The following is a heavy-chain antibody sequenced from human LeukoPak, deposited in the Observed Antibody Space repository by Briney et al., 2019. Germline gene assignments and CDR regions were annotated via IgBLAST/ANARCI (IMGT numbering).Heavy chain of an antibody. CDR2: IKQDGSEK. V-gene: IGHV3-7*01. CDR3: ARDPAWRAARNWFDP. D-gene: IGHD6-6*01. J-gene: IGHJ5*02. CDR1: GFTFSSYW. Sequence: PGGSLRLSCAASGFTFSSYWMSWVRQAPGKGLEWVANIKQDGSEKYYVDSVKGRFTISRDNAKNSLYLQMNSLRAEDTAVYYCARDPAWRAARNWFDPWGQGTLVTVSS.